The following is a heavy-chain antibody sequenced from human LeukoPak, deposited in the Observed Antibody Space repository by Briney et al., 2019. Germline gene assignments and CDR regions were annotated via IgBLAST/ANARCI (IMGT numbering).Heavy chain of an antibody. CDR3: AKNLRVSSHYGIDY. D-gene: IGHD4-17*01. J-gene: IGHJ4*02. CDR1: GFTFSSFA. V-gene: IGHV3-23*01. CDR2: ITGSGYDT. Sequence: PGGSLRLSCAASGFTFSSFAMSWVRQAPGKGLEWLSVITGSGYDTNSADSVKGRFTISRDNSKNTLYLQMNNLRAEDTAVHYCAKNLRVSSHYGIDYWGQGTLVTVSS.